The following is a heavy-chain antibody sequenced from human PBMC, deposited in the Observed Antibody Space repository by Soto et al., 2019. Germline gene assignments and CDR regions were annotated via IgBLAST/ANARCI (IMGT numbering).Heavy chain of an antibody. CDR3: ARAYCRGGSCWAWSNWFDP. D-gene: IGHD2-15*01. J-gene: IGHJ5*02. CDR1: GDSVSSNSAA. Sequence: SETLSLTCAISGDSVSSNSAAWNWIRQSPSRGLEWLGRTYYRSKWYNDYAVSVKSRITINPDTSKNQFSLQLNSVTPEDTAVYYCARAYCRGGSCWAWSNWFDPWGPGTLVTVSS. CDR2: TYYRSKWYN. V-gene: IGHV6-1*01.